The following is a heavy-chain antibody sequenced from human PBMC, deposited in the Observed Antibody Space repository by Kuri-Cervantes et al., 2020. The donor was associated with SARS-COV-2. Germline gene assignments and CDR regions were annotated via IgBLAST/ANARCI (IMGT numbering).Heavy chain of an antibody. CDR1: GFTFSSYA. CDR2: ISGSGGST. Sequence: GESLKISCAASGFTFSSYAMSWVRQAPGKGLEWVSAISGSGGSTYYADSVKGRFTISRDNSKNTLYLQMNSLRAEDTAVYYCAMTPIVVVIAISYCFDNWGQGTLVTVSS. CDR3: AMTPIVVVIAISYCFDN. V-gene: IGHV3-23*01. D-gene: IGHD2-21*01. J-gene: IGHJ4*02.